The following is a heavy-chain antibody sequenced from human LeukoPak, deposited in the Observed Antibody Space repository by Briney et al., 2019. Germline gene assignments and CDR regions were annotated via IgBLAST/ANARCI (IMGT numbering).Heavy chain of an antibody. CDR1: GFTVSSNY. D-gene: IGHD2-2*02. J-gene: IGHJ6*02. CDR2: IYSGGST. Sequence: GGSLRLSCAASGFTVSSNYMSWVRQAPGKGLEWVLVIYSGGSTYYTDSVKGRFAISRDNSKNTLYLQMSSLRVEDTAVYYCARIGYCSRTSCHTGYYYGMDVWGQGTTVTVPS. CDR3: ARIGYCSRTSCHTGYYYGMDV. V-gene: IGHV3-53*01.